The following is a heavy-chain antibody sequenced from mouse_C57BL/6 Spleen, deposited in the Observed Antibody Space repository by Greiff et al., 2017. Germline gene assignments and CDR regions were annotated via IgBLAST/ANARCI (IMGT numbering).Heavy chain of an antibody. J-gene: IGHJ4*01. CDR2: IDPENGDT. CDR1: GFNIKDDY. CDR3: TSPYGNYAMDY. Sequence: VQLQQSGAELVRPGASVKLSCTASGFNIKDDYMHWVKQRPEQGLEWIGWIDPENGDTEYASKFQGKATITADTSSNTAYLQLSSLTSEDTAVYYCTSPYGNYAMDYWGQGTSVTVSS. V-gene: IGHV14-4*01. D-gene: IGHD2-10*02.